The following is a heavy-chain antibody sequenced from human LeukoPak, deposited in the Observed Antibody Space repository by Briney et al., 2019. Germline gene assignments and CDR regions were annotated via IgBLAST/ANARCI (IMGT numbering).Heavy chain of an antibody. CDR3: ARDRGNGGNSNFDY. D-gene: IGHD4-23*01. Sequence: PSQTLSLTCTVSGGSISSGGYYWSWIRQPPGKGLEWIGYIYHSGSTYYNPSLKSRVTISVDRSKNQFSLKLSSVTAADTAVYYCARDRGNGGNSNFDYWGQGTLVTVSS. J-gene: IGHJ4*02. V-gene: IGHV4-30-2*01. CDR1: GGSISSGGYY. CDR2: IYHSGST.